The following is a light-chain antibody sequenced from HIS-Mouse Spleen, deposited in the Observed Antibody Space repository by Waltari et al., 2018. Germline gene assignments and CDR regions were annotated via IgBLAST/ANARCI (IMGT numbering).Light chain of an antibody. CDR1: QSVSSY. V-gene: IGKV3-11*01. J-gene: IGKJ3*01. CDR2: DAS. CDR3: QQRSNWPPEFT. Sequence: EIVLTQSPATLSLSPGERATLSCRASQSVSSYLAWYHQKPGQAPRLLIYDASNRATGIPARFSGSGSGTDFTLTISSLEPEDFAVYYCQQRSNWPPEFTFGPGTKVDIK.